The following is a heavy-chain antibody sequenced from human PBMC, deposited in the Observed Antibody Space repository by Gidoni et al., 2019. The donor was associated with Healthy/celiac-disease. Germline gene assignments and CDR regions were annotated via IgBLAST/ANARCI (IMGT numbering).Heavy chain of an antibody. CDR2: ISSMSSYI. J-gene: IGHJ3*02. V-gene: IGHV3-21*01. D-gene: IGHD1-26*01. Sequence: EVQLVESGGGLVKPGGSLRLSCAASGFTFSSYSMNWVRQAPGKGLEWVSSISSMSSYIYYADSVKGRFTISRDNAKNSLYLQMNSLRAEDTAVYYCARIDGSYFGVLRSAFDIWGQGTMVTVSS. CDR3: ARIDGSYFGVLRSAFDI. CDR1: GFTFSSYS.